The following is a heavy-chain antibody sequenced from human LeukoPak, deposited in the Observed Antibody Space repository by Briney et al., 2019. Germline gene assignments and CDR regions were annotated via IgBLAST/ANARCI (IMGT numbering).Heavy chain of an antibody. Sequence: SVTVSCKASGYTFTGYYIHWVRQAPGQDLEWMGRINPNSASTQYAQKFQGRVTMTRDTPISTAYMELSRLISDVTAVYYCAREGDIFDIWGQGTMVTVSS. J-gene: IGHJ3*02. V-gene: IGHV1-2*06. CDR1: GYTFTGYY. CDR2: INPNSAST. CDR3: AREGDIFDI.